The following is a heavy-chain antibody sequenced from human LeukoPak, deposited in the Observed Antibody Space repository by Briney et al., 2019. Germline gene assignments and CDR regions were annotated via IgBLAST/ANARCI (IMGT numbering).Heavy chain of an antibody. CDR3: ARYRYGGPADY. D-gene: IGHD3-16*02. Sequence: SETLSLTCAVSGYAIRSGFYWGWLRQPPGKELEWIGSIYHAGSTYYTPSLKSRVTISVDTSKNHFSLSLNSVTVADTVVYYCARYRYGGPADYWGPGTQITVSS. V-gene: IGHV4-38-2*01. J-gene: IGHJ4*02. CDR1: GYAIRSGFY. CDR2: IYHAGST.